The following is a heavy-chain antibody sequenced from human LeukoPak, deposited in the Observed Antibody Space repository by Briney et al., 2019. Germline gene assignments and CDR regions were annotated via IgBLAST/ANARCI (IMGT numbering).Heavy chain of an antibody. CDR2: INSDGSST. D-gene: IGHD6-13*01. Sequence: GGSLRLSCAASGFTFSNYWMHWVRQAPGKGLVWVSRINSDGSSTSYADSVRGRFTISRDNSKNTLYLQMNSLRAEDTAVYYCAKFSSVGIAAADPDYWGQGTLVTVSS. V-gene: IGHV3-74*01. CDR1: GFTFSNYW. J-gene: IGHJ4*02. CDR3: AKFSSVGIAAADPDY.